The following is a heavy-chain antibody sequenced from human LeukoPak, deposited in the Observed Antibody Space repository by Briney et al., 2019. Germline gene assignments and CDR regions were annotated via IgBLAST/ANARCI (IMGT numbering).Heavy chain of an antibody. CDR2: IYTSGST. J-gene: IGHJ3*02. V-gene: IGHV4-4*07. CDR3: ARDPYTDAFDI. CDR1: GGPLSSYY. D-gene: IGHD4-11*01. Sequence: SETLSLTCTVSGGPLSSYYWSWIRQPAGKGLEWIGRIYTSGSTNYNPSLKSRVTMSVDTPKNQFSLKLSSVTAADTAVYYCARDPYTDAFDIWGQGTMVTVSS.